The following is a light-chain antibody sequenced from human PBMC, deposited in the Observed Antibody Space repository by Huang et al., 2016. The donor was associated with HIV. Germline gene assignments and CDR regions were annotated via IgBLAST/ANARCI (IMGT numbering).Light chain of an antibody. CDR3: QQYNNRYT. V-gene: IGKV3-15*01. CDR1: QSVSSN. J-gene: IGKJ2*01. Sequence: IVMTQSPGTLSVSPGERATLSCRASQSVSSNLAWYQQKAGQAPRLLIYGASTRATGIPARFSGSGSVTEFTLTISSLQSEDFAIYYCQQYNNRYTFGPGTKLEIK. CDR2: GAS.